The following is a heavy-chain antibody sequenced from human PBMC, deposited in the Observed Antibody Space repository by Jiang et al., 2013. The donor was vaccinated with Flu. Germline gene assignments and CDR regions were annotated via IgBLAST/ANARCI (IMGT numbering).Heavy chain of an antibody. D-gene: IGHD3-22*01. CDR2: INHSGST. CDR3: ARLLYYDSSGYYGSWFDP. Sequence: GLVKPSETLSLTCAVYGGSFSGYYWSWIRQPPGKGLEWIGEINHSGSTNYNPSLKSRVTISVDTSKNQFSLKLSSVTAADTAVYYCARLLYYDSSGYYGSWFDPWGQGTLVTVSS. V-gene: IGHV4-34*01. CDR1: GGSFSGYY. J-gene: IGHJ5*02.